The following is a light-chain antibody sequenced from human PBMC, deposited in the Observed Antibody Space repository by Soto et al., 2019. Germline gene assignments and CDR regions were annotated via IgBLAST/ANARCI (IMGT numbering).Light chain of an antibody. Sequence: QSVLTQPASVSGSPGQSITMSCTGTSSDVGGYNYVSWYQQHPGKAPKLMIYDVSNRPSGVSNRFSGSKSGNTASLTISGLQAEDEADYYCSSYTSSSTYVVFGGGTQLTV. J-gene: IGLJ2*01. CDR3: SSYTSSSTYVV. V-gene: IGLV2-14*01. CDR2: DVS. CDR1: SSDVGGYNY.